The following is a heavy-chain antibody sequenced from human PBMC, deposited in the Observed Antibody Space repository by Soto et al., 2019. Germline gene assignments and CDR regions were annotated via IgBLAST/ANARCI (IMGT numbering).Heavy chain of an antibody. V-gene: IGHV1-69*13. CDR1: GGTFSSYA. CDR2: IIPILGTA. Sequence: SVKVSCKAPGGTFSSYAISWVRQAPGQGLEWMGGIIPILGTANYAQKFQGRVTITADESTSTAYMELSSLRSEDTAVYYCARGSRRGIAAAGPYFDYWGQGTLVTVSS. J-gene: IGHJ4*02. D-gene: IGHD6-13*01. CDR3: ARGSRRGIAAAGPYFDY.